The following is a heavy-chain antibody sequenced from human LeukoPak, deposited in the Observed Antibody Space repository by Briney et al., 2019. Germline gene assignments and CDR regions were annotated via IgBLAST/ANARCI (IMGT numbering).Heavy chain of an antibody. D-gene: IGHD1-26*01. J-gene: IGHJ4*02. CDR2: ISGSGGST. V-gene: IGHV3-23*01. Sequence: GGSLRLSCAASGFTFSSYAMSWVRQAPGKGLEWVSAISGSGGSTYYADSVKGRFTISRDNSKNTLYLQMNSLRAEDTAVYYCARDRLLYSGSYSFDYWGQGTLVTVSS. CDR1: GFTFSSYA. CDR3: ARDRLLYSGSYSFDY.